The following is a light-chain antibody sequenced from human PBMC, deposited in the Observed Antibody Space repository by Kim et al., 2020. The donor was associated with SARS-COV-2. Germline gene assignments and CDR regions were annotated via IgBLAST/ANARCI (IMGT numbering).Light chain of an antibody. Sequence: DIQMTQSPSSLSASVGDRVTITCQASQDIRKSLNWYQQIPGNAPKVLIYDASNLERGVPSRFSGSGSGIDFVLTISSLQPEDMGTYYCQQHENPSLTFGGGTKVDIK. V-gene: IGKV1-33*01. J-gene: IGKJ4*01. CDR1: QDIRKS. CDR3: QQHENPSLT. CDR2: DAS.